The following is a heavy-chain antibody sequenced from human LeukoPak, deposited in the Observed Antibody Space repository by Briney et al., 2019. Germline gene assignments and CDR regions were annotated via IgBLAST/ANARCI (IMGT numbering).Heavy chain of an antibody. Sequence: VASVKVSCKASGYTFTSYGISWVRQAPGQGLEWMGWISAYNGNTNYAQKLQGRVTMTTDTSTSTAYMELRSLRSDDTAAYYCARDPLTIFGVVIIDLDYWGQGTLVTVSS. V-gene: IGHV1-18*01. CDR2: ISAYNGNT. J-gene: IGHJ4*02. D-gene: IGHD3-3*01. CDR1: GYTFTSYG. CDR3: ARDPLTIFGVVIIDLDY.